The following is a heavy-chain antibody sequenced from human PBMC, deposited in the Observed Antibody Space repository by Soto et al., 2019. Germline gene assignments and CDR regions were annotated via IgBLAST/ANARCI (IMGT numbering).Heavy chain of an antibody. CDR2: INPYNGKT. CDR3: ARVQIVVVVGGTPADY. V-gene: IGHV1-18*01. Sequence: QVQLEQSGAEVKKSGASVKFSCKASGYLFSTHGINWVRQAPGQGLEWMGWINPYNGKTNYAQKFKGRVTMTTETSRKTDYMGLRSLRSDDTAVYYCARVQIVVVVGGTPADYWGQGTLVTVSS. J-gene: IGHJ4*02. CDR1: GYLFSTHG. D-gene: IGHD2-15*01.